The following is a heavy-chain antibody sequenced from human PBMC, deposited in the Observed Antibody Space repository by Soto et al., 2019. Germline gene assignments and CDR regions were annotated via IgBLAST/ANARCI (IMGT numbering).Heavy chain of an antibody. Sequence: QVQLVQSGAEVKKPGSSVKVSCKASGGTFSNYAISWVRQAPGQGLEWMGGIIPIFGTPNYAQKFQGRVTITADESTTTAYMELSSLRSEDTAVYYCARDLAQGGYDGGYYYGMDVWGQGTTVTVSS. V-gene: IGHV1-69*01. CDR3: ARDLAQGGYDGGYYYGMDV. CDR1: GGTFSNYA. CDR2: IIPIFGTP. D-gene: IGHD5-12*01. J-gene: IGHJ6*02.